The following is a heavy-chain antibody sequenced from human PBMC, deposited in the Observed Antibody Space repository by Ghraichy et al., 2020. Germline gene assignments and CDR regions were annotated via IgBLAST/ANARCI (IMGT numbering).Heavy chain of an antibody. CDR3: ARGPLYYYDSSGYQNGMDV. V-gene: IGHV4-34*01. D-gene: IGHD3-22*01. CDR2: IHHSGST. Sequence: SETLSLTCAVYGGSFSGYYWSWIRQPPGKGLEWIGEIHHSGSTNYNPSLKSRVTISVDTSKNQFSLKLSSVTAADTAVYYCARGPLYYYDSSGYQNGMDVWGQGTTVTVSS. J-gene: IGHJ6*02. CDR1: GGSFSGYY.